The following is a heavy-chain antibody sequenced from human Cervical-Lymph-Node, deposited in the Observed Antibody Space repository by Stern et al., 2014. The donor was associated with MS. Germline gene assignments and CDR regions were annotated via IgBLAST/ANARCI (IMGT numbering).Heavy chain of an antibody. CDR2: IYPYYSDP. Sequence: VPLVQSGAEVKKPGESLKISCKLSGYSFTLYYIAWVRQMPGKGLEWMGVIYPYYSDPTYSPSFQGQVTISADKSITTAYLQWSSLRASDTAMYYCARHVQGFDYWGQGTLVTVSS. CDR3: ARHVQGFDY. CDR1: GYSFTLYY. V-gene: IGHV5-51*01. J-gene: IGHJ4*02.